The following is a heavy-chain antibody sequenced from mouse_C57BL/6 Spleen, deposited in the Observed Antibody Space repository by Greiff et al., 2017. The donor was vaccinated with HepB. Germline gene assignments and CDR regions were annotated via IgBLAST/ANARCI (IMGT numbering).Heavy chain of an antibody. J-gene: IGHJ4*01. V-gene: IGHV1-80*01. CDR3: ARSEVTTVVARGAMDY. CDR2: IYPGDGDT. D-gene: IGHD1-1*01. CDR1: GYAFSSYW. Sequence: QVQLKQSGAELVKPGASVKISCKASGYAFSSYWMNWVKQRPGKGLEWIGQIYPGDGDTNYNGKFKGKATLTADKSSSTAYMQPSSLTSEDSAVYVCARSEVTTVVARGAMDYWGQGTSVTVSS.